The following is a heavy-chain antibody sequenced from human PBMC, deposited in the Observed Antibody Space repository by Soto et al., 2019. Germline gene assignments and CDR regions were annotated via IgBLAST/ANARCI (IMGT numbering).Heavy chain of an antibody. CDR2: ISCSGGST. CDR3: AKGARSSCYQGLDV. CDR1: GFTLYNYA. V-gene: IGHV3-23*01. Sequence: WGTLRLSCAVSGFTLYNYAMAWVRQTPGKGLEWFSGISCSGGSTYYASSVRGRYTTARENSEHSLFRQNTGLRVEDTALYYWAKGARSSCYQGLDVWGQGTTVTVSS. J-gene: IGHJ6*02. D-gene: IGHD6-6*01.